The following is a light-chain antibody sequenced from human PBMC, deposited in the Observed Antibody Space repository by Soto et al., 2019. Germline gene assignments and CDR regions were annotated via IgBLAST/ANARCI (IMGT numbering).Light chain of an antibody. J-gene: IGLJ2*01. CDR1: GSDVGTSNF. V-gene: IGLV2-14*03. Sequence: QAVLTQPASVSGSPGQSITISCTGTGSDVGTSNFVSWYQQLPGKAPKLMIFDVSNRPSGVSSRFSGSKSGNTASLTISGLQPEDGADYYCSSYPGTTSLFGGGTKLPVL. CDR3: SSYPGTTSL. CDR2: DVS.